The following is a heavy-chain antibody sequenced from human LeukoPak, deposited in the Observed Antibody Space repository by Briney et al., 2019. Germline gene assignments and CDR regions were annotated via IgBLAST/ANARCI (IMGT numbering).Heavy chain of an antibody. CDR3: ARAPSEIGGYYPEYFRH. Sequence: PGGSLRLSCAASGFTFSTYWMHWVRQAPGKGLVWVSRIKSDGSTNYADSVKGRFTISRDNANNTLSLQLNSLRPEDTAVYYCARAPSEIGGYYPEYFRHWGQGTMVTVSS. V-gene: IGHV3-74*01. CDR2: IKSDGST. D-gene: IGHD3-22*01. J-gene: IGHJ1*01. CDR1: GFTFSTYW.